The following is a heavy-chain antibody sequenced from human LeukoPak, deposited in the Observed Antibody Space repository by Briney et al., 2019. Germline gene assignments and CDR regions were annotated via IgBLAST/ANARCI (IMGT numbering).Heavy chain of an antibody. CDR3: ARGVLYYYDSSGYRFDY. CDR2: IIPILGIA. V-gene: IGHV1-69*04. CDR1: GYTFTGYY. D-gene: IGHD3-22*01. Sequence: SVKVSCKASGYTFTGYYMHWVRQAPGQGLEWMGRIIPILGIANYAQKFQGRVTITADKSTSTAYVELSSLRSEDTAVYYCARGVLYYYDSSGYRFDYWGQGTLVTVSS. J-gene: IGHJ4*02.